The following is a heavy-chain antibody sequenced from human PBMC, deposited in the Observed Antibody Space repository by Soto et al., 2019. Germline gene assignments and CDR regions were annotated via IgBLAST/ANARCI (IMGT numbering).Heavy chain of an antibody. J-gene: IGHJ6*02. Sequence: QITLKESGPSLVKPTQTLTLTCTFSGFSLSSSGVGVGWIRQSPGKALEWLAVIHWNDDNHYSPSLKSRLTNTKDTSKNQVVLTMTNMDPVDTGTYYCAHRRINYGMNVWGQGTTVTVSS. CDR2: IHWNDDN. V-gene: IGHV2-5*01. CDR1: GFSLSSSGVG. CDR3: AHRRINYGMNV.